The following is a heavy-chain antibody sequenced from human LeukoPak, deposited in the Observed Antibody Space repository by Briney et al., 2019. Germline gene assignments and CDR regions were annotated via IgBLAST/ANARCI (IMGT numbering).Heavy chain of an antibody. CDR1: GYTFTSYD. CDR3: ARGRSTGYTYYFEY. J-gene: IGHJ4*02. D-gene: IGHD5-24*01. CDR2: MNPNSGST. V-gene: IGHV1-8*03. Sequence: ASVKVSCKASGYTFTSYDINWVRQATGQGLEWMGWMNPNSGSTGYAQKFQGRVTITRNTSISTAYMELSGLRSEDTAVYYCARGRSTGYTYYFEYWGQGTMVTVSS.